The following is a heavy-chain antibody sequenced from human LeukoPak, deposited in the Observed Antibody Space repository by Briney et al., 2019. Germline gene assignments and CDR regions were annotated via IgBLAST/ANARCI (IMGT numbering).Heavy chain of an antibody. CDR1: GFTFRTYG. J-gene: IGHJ4*02. CDR2: MSYDGTNK. V-gene: IGHV3-30*18. D-gene: IGHD6-19*01. Sequence: GGSLRLSCEASGFTFRTYGMHWVRQAPGKGLEWVALMSYDGTNKDYTDSVKGRFTISRDNSKNTLYLQMNSLRAEDTGVYYCAKDLDGVRVAGPHDYWGQGTLVTVSS. CDR3: AKDLDGVRVAGPHDY.